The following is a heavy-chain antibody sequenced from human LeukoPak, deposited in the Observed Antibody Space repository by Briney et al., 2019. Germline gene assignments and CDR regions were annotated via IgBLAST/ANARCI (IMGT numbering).Heavy chain of an antibody. Sequence: PSETLSLTCAVYGGSFSGYYWRWIRQPPGKGLEWIGEINQSGSTNYNPSLKSRVTISVDTSKNQFSLKLSSVTAADTAVYYCARGGDPVYSNYALDPWGQGTLVTVSS. J-gene: IGHJ5*02. CDR2: INQSGST. CDR1: GGSFSGYY. CDR3: ARGGDPVYSNYALDP. V-gene: IGHV4-34*01. D-gene: IGHD4-11*01.